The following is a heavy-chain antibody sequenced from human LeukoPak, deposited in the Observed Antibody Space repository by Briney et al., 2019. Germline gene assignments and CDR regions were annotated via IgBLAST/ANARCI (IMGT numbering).Heavy chain of an antibody. J-gene: IGHJ4*02. CDR1: GFTVSNNY. Sequence: GGSLRLSCAASGFTVSNNYMSWVRQPPGKGLEWVSIIYSAGNTYYADSVKGRFTISRDNSKNTLYLQMNSLRAEDTAVYYCATYKAYDSGIYVGYFDNWGQGTLVTVSS. V-gene: IGHV3-53*01. D-gene: IGHD3-22*01. CDR3: ATYKAYDSGIYVGYFDN. CDR2: IYSAGNT.